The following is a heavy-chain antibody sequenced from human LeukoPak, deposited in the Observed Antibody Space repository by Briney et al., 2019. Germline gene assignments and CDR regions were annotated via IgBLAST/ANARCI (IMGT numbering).Heavy chain of an antibody. D-gene: IGHD2-15*01. CDR1: GFTFSSSG. J-gene: IGHJ4*02. Sequence: PGGSLRLSCAASGFTFSSSGMNWVRQAPGKGLEWVSAISGSGGNTFYADSVKGRFTISRDNSMDTLYLHMNNLGAEDTAVYYCASSKGRYCSGGSCSYFDYWGQGTLVTVSS. CDR3: ASSKGRYCSGGSCSYFDY. V-gene: IGHV3-23*01. CDR2: ISGSGGNT.